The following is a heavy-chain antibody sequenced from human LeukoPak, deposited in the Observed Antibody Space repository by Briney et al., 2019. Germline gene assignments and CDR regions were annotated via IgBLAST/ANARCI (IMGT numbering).Heavy chain of an antibody. V-gene: IGHV1-18*01. Sequence: ASVKVSCKASGYTFTSYGISWVRQAPGHGLEWMGWINAYNGNRKYEKKLQGRVTMTTDTATSTAYMELSRLRADDTAVYYCARDRWGVNYDEYMDVWGKGTTVTVSS. CDR3: ARDRWGVNYDEYMDV. J-gene: IGHJ6*03. CDR2: INAYNGNR. D-gene: IGHD3-3*01. CDR1: GYTFTSYG.